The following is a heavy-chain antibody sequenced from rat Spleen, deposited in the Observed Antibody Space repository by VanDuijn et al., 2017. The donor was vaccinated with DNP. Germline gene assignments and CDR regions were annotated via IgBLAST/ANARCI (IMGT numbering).Heavy chain of an antibody. Sequence: EVQLVESGGDLVHPGRSLKLSCVASGFTFNKYWMTWIRQVPGKGLEWVASIISSGGSTYYPDSVKGRFTISRDNAKNTLYLQINSLRSEDMATYFCARHGRRVFDYWGQGVMVTVSS. CDR3: ARHGRRVFDY. J-gene: IGHJ2*01. V-gene: IGHV5-31*01. CDR2: IISSGGST. CDR1: GFTFNKYW. D-gene: IGHD1-11*01.